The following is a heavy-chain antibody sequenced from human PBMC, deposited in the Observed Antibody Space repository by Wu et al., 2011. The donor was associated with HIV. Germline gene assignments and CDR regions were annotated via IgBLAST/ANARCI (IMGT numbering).Heavy chain of an antibody. D-gene: IGHD2-15*01. J-gene: IGHJ3*02. V-gene: IGHV1-69*06. Sequence: QVQLVQSGAEVKKPGSSVKVSCKASGGTFSSYAISWVRQAPGQGLEWMGGIIPIFGTVNYAQKFQGRVTITADKSTSTAYMELSSLRSDDTAVYYCAILLGQCDSGSCFAAFDIWGQGTVVTVSS. CDR3: AILLGQCDSGSCFAAFDI. CDR1: GGTFSSYA. CDR2: IIPIFGTV.